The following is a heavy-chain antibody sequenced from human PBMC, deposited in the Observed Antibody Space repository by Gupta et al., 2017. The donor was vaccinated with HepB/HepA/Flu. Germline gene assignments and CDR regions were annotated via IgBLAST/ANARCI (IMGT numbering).Heavy chain of an antibody. J-gene: IGHJ4*02. Sequence: QVQLQESGPGLVKPSQTLSLTCTVSGGSISSGDYYWSWIRQPPGKGLEWIGYIYYSGSTYYNPSLKSRVTISVDTSKNQFSLKLSSVTAADTAVYYCARDRLTMVRGVIPHFDYWGQGTLVTVSS. CDR3: ARDRLTMVRGVIPHFDY. CDR2: IYYSGST. D-gene: IGHD3-10*01. CDR1: GGSISSGDYY. V-gene: IGHV4-30-4*01.